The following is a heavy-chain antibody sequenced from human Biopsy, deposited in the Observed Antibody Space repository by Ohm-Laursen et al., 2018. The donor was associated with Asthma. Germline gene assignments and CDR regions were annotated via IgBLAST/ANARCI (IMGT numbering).Heavy chain of an antibody. D-gene: IGHD2-15*01. V-gene: IGHV4-39*02. Sequence: TLSLTCTVSGGSMSSSSYYWGWIRQPPGKGLEWMGSISYTGSAYHNPSLKSRVTISVDTSKNHFSLKLSSVTAADTAVYYCSFFFYCFFFFDYWGQGTLVTVSS. CDR3: SFFFYCFFFFDY. CDR1: GGSMSSSSYY. CDR2: ISYTGSA. J-gene: IGHJ4*02.